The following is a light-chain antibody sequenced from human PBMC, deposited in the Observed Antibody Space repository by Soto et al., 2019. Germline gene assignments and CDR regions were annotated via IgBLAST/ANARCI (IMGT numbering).Light chain of an antibody. V-gene: IGKV3-20*01. CDR2: GAS. CDR3: QKYGSSPMYT. Sequence: DIVLTQSPGTLSLSPGERATLSCRASRSVSNSYLAWYQQKPGQAPRLLIYGASYRATGIPDRFSGSGSGTDFTLTISRLEPEDFAVYYCQKYGSSPMYTFGQGTKLEIK. J-gene: IGKJ2*01. CDR1: RSVSNSY.